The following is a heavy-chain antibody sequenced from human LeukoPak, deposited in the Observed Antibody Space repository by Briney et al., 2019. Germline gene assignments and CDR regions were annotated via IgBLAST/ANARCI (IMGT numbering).Heavy chain of an antibody. CDR2: TYFRSKWYN. V-gene: IGHV6-1*01. CDR1: GDNVSSNSAA. Sequence: SQTLSLTCAISGDNVSSNSAAWSWIRQSPSRGLEWLGRTYFRSKWYNDYAVSVQSRITIKADTSKNQFSLQLNSVTPEDTAVYYCAKGYYGMDVWGQGTTVTVSS. J-gene: IGHJ6*02. CDR3: AKGYYGMDV.